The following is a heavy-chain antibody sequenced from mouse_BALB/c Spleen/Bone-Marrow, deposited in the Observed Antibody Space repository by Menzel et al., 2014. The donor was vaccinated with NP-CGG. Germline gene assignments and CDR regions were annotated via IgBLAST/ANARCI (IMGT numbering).Heavy chain of an antibody. D-gene: IGHD2-9*01. J-gene: IGHJ3*01. CDR2: IDPANGNT. V-gene: IGHV14-3*02. CDR1: GFNIKDTY. Sequence: VQLQQSGAELVKPGASVKLSCTASGFNIKDTYMHWVKQRPEQGLEWIGRIDPANGNTKYDPKFQGKATITADTFSNTAYLQLSSLPSEDTAVYYCTTYYGSRFTYWGQGTLVTVSA. CDR3: TTYYGSRFTY.